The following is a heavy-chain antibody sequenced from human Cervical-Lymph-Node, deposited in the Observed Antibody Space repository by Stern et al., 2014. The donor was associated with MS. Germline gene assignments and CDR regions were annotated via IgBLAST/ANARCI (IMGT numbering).Heavy chain of an antibody. Sequence: MQLVESGGGVVQPGKSLRLSCAASGFIFSNYGMHWVRQPPGKGLEWVAVTSYDGSDDYYADSVKGRFTVSRDNSKNTVSLQMNSLRAEDTAVYYCAKDARTLLPAVYYYGMDVWGQGTTVTVSS. D-gene: IGHD2-15*01. CDR2: TSYDGSDD. J-gene: IGHJ6*02. CDR1: GFIFSNYG. V-gene: IGHV3-30*18. CDR3: AKDARTLLPAVYYYGMDV.